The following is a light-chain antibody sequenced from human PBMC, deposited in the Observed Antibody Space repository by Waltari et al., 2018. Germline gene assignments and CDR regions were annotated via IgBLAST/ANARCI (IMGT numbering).Light chain of an antibody. CDR2: GAT. V-gene: IGKV1-9*01. CDR1: QGISSY. CDR3: QQLNSYPFT. J-gene: IGKJ4*01. Sequence: IQLTQSPSSLSASVGDRVTIPCRASQGISSYLAWYQQKPGKAPKLLISGATTLQSGVPSRFSGGGSGTDFTRTISSLQPEDFATYYCQQLNSYPFTFGGGTKVEMK.